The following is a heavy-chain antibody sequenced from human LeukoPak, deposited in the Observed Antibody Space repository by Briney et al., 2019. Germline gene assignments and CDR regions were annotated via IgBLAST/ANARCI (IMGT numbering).Heavy chain of an antibody. Sequence: ASVKVSCKASGYTFTGYHMHWVRQAPGQGLEWMGWINPDSGGTDYAQKFQGRVTMTRDTSISTAYMELSRLRSDDTAVYYCARGRAPGDYWGQGTLVTVSS. CDR1: GYTFTGYH. CDR2: INPDSGGT. CDR3: ARGRAPGDY. J-gene: IGHJ4*02. V-gene: IGHV1-2*02.